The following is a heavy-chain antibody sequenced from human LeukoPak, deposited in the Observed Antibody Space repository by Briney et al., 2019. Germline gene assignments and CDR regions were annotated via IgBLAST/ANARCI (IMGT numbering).Heavy chain of an antibody. CDR2: INSNSGGT. CDR1: GGTFSSYA. CDR3: AREMNYDDYRTSDY. J-gene: IGHJ4*02. D-gene: IGHD4-17*01. V-gene: IGHV1-2*02. Sequence: ASVKVSCKASGGTFSSYAISWVRQAPGQGFEWMGRINSNSGGTNYAQNFQGRVTMTRDTSIGTVYMELISLRSDDTAVYYCAREMNYDDYRTSDYWGQGTLVTVSS.